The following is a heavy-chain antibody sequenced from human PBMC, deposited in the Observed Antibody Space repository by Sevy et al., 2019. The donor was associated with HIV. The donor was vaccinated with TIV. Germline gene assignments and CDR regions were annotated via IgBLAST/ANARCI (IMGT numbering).Heavy chain of an antibody. Sequence: GGSLRLSCAASRFTFSSYWMSWVRQAPGKGLEWVANINQDGSEKYHLDSVKGRFTISRDNAKNSQYLQMSSLRAEDSSVYFCARVSSIYYDRGYFYAMDVWGQGTTVTVSS. CDR1: RFTFSSYW. D-gene: IGHD3-22*01. J-gene: IGHJ6*02. V-gene: IGHV3-7*01. CDR3: ARVSSIYYDRGYFYAMDV. CDR2: INQDGSEK.